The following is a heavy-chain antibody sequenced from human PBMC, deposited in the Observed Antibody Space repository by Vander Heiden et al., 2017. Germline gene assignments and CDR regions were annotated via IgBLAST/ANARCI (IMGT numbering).Heavy chain of an antibody. Sequence: QLQVQESGPGLVKTSETLSLTCMVSGGSISNNNYYWAWIRQPPGKGLEWIGSIFYAGSTYYNPSLKSRVIISVDTSRDQFSLKLSSVTAADTAVYFCARHLKYYDILTGYYRGGKWFDPWGQGTLVTVSS. V-gene: IGHV4-39*01. CDR2: IFYAGST. CDR1: GGSISNNNYY. D-gene: IGHD3-9*01. J-gene: IGHJ5*02. CDR3: ARHLKYYDILTGYYRGGKWFDP.